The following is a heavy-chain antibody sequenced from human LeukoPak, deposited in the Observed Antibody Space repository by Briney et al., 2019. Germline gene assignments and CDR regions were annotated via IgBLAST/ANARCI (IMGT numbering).Heavy chain of an antibody. J-gene: IGHJ6*03. CDR2: IYASGST. CDR3: ARGLKYDFWSGYSSPGYYYYMDV. Sequence: PSETLSLTCTVSGGSISSYYWSWIRQPAGKGLEWIGRIYASGSTNYNPSLKSRVTMSVDTSKNQFSLKLSSVTAADTAVYYCARGLKYDFWSGYSSPGYYYYMDVWGKGTTVTVSS. CDR1: GGSISSYY. V-gene: IGHV4-4*07. D-gene: IGHD3-3*01.